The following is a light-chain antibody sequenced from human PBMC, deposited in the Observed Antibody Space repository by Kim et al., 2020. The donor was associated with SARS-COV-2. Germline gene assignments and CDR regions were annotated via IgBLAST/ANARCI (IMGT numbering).Light chain of an antibody. CDR2: CKK. J-gene: IGLJ3*02. CDR3: SSRGSSSDHVV. CDR1: SLRKYY. Sequence: GEKAGLTCQGESLRKYYVTWYQQRQAEDAAIVLYCKKNRPSEMIAGCSGAASGSTTSSFTTGAKPEDEADYYCSSRGSSSDHVVFGGGTKLTVL. V-gene: IGLV3-19*01.